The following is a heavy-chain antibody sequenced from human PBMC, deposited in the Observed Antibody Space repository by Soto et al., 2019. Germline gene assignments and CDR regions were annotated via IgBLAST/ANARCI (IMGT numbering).Heavy chain of an antibody. V-gene: IGHV5-10-1*01. J-gene: IGHJ4*02. CDR3: VRQIYDSDTGPNFQYFFDS. CDR2: IDPSDSQT. CDR1: GYSFAGYW. D-gene: IGHD3-22*01. Sequence: GESLKISCKGSGYSFAGYWITWVRQKPGKGLGWMGRIDPSDSQTYYSPSFRGHVTISVTKSITTVFLQWSSLRASDTAMYYCVRQIYDSDTGPNFQYFFDSWGQGTPVTVSS.